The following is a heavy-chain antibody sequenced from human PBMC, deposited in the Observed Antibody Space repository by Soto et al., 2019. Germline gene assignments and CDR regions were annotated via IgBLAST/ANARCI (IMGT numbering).Heavy chain of an antibody. CDR3: ARGPTRYDFCSGYSPSGYFDY. CDR2: MNPNSGNT. D-gene: IGHD3-3*01. Sequence: QVQLVQSGAEVKKPGASVKVSCKASGYTFTSYDINWVRQATGQGLEWMGWMNPNSGNTGYAQKFQGRVTMTRNTSISTAYMELSSLRSEDTAVYYCARGPTRYDFCSGYSPSGYFDYWGQGTLVTVSS. CDR1: GYTFTSYD. J-gene: IGHJ4*02. V-gene: IGHV1-8*01.